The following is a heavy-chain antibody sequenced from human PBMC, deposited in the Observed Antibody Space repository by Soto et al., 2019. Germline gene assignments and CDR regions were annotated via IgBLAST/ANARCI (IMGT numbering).Heavy chain of an antibody. CDR3: ATSNWFDP. Sequence: SETLSLTCTVSGGSITGGSISTTTYYWGWIRQPPGKGLEWIGIIYYSGSTYYNPSLKSRVTISVDTSKNQFSLKLSSVSATDTAVYYCATSNWFDPWGQGTLVTVSS. V-gene: IGHV4-39*01. J-gene: IGHJ5*02. CDR1: GGSITGGSISTTTYY. CDR2: IYYSGST.